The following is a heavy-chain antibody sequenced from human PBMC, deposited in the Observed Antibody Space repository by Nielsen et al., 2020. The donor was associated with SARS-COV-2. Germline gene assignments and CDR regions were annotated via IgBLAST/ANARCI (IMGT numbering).Heavy chain of an antibody. Sequence: GESLKISCAASGFTFSSYWMSWVRQAPGKGLEWVANIKQDGSEKYYVDSVKGRFTISRDNAKNSLYLQMNSLRAEDTAVYYCARSSEPADVDYYYGMDVWGQGTTATVSS. CDR2: IKQDGSEK. J-gene: IGHJ6*02. CDR3: ARSSEPADVDYYYGMDV. V-gene: IGHV3-7*01. D-gene: IGHD1-14*01. CDR1: GFTFSSYW.